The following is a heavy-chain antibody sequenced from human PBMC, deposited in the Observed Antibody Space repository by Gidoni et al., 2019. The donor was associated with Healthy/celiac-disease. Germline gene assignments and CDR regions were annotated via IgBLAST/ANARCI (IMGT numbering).Heavy chain of an antibody. CDR1: GGSFSCYY. D-gene: IGHD1-26*01. J-gene: IGHJ6*02. CDR3: ARGLQIVGATGGYYYYGMDV. Sequence: QVQLQQWGAGLLKPSETLSLTCAGYGGSFSCYYWSWVRQPTWKWLEWIGESRHSGSTNYNPSLKSRVTISVDTSKNQFSLKLSSVTAADTAVYYCARGLQIVGATGGYYYYGMDVWGQGTTVTVSS. CDR2: SRHSGST. V-gene: IGHV4-34*01.